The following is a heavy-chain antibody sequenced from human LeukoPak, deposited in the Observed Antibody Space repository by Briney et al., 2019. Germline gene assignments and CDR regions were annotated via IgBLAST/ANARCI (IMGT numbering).Heavy chain of an antibody. D-gene: IGHD3-10*01. J-gene: IGHJ4*02. CDR3: ARDRAKLSRDGAAYYFDS. Sequence: SETPSLTCTVSGGSVSSSSYYWSWIRQPPGQGLQWIGDIYYSGSTNYNPSLKSRVTISIDTSKNQFSLNLSSVTAADTAVYYCARDRAKLSRDGAAYYFDSWGQGILLTVSS. CDR2: IYYSGST. CDR1: GGSVSSSSYY. V-gene: IGHV4-61*01.